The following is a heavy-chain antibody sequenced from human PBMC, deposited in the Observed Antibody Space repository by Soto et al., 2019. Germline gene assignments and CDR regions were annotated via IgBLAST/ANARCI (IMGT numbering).Heavy chain of an antibody. CDR2: IDWDDDK. Sequence: SGPTLANPTQTLTLTCTFSGFSLSTSGMCVSWIRQPPGKALEWLALIDWDDDKYYSTSLKTRLTISKDTSKNQVVLTMTNMDPVDTATYYCARILPYYDILTGPGGMDVWGQGTTVTVSS. V-gene: IGHV2-70*01. CDR1: GFSLSTSGMC. J-gene: IGHJ6*02. D-gene: IGHD3-9*01. CDR3: ARILPYYDILTGPGGMDV.